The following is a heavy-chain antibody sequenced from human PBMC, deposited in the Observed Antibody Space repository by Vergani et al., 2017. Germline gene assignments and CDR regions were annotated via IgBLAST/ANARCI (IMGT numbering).Heavy chain of an antibody. CDR2: IRDKTYNYAT. V-gene: IGHV3-73*02. Sequence: EVQLVESGGGLVQPGGSLTLSCAASGFTFSGSAMHWVRQTSGKGLEWIGRIRDKTYNYATAYAVSVKGRFIISRDDSKKTAYLQMNSLRAEDTAVYYCAKDPSYGDPNWFDPWGQGTLVTVSS. CDR3: AKDPSYGDPNWFDP. J-gene: IGHJ5*02. CDR1: GFTFSGSA. D-gene: IGHD4-17*01.